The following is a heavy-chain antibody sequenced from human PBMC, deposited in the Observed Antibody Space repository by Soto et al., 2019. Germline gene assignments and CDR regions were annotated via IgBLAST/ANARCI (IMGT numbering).Heavy chain of an antibody. Sequence: QVQLVQSGAEVKKPGSSVKVSCKASGGTFSSYAISWVRQVPGQGLEWMGGIIPIFGTANYAQKFQGRVTITADESTSTAYMELSSLRSEDTAVYYCASLASEVVVAANYYYYGMDVWGQGTTVTVSS. CDR1: GGTFSSYA. V-gene: IGHV1-69*01. D-gene: IGHD2-15*01. CDR2: IIPIFGTA. CDR3: ASLASEVVVAANYYYYGMDV. J-gene: IGHJ6*02.